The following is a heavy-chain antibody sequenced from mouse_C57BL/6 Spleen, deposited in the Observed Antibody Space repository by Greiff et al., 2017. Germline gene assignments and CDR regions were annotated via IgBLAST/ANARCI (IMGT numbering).Heavy chain of an antibody. CDR3: ARRENLGYGRIFFAY. Sequence: VQLQESGPGLVQPSQSLSITRAVSGFSLTGYGVHWVRQSPGKGLEWLGVIWSGGGTDYNAAFISRLSISKENSKSQVFFKMNSLQADDTAIYYCARRENLGYGRIFFAYWGQGTLVTVSA. V-gene: IGHV2-2*01. D-gene: IGHD1-1*01. CDR1: GFSLTGYG. J-gene: IGHJ3*01. CDR2: IWSGGGT.